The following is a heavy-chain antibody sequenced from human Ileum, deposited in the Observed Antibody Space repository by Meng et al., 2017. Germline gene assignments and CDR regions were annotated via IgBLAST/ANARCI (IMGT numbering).Heavy chain of an antibody. CDR3: VREQYESRGH. CDR2: IYSGGST. J-gene: IGHJ4*02. V-gene: IGHV3-53*02. Sequence: VETGGGLIQPGGSLRLSCAASGFTVSSNYMSWVRQAPGKGLEWVSVIYSGGSTYYADSVKGRFTISRDNSRNTLYLQMNSLRADDTAVYYCVREQYESRGHWGQGTLVTVSS. D-gene: IGHD3-22*01. CDR1: GFTVSSNY.